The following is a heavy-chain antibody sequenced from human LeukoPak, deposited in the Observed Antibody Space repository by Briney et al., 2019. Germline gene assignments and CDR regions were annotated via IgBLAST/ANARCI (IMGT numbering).Heavy chain of an antibody. CDR3: ARVKPYYYYYGMGV. CDR1: GFTFSSYW. J-gene: IGHJ6*02. Sequence: GGSLRLSCAASGFTFSSYWMSWVRQAPGKGLEWVANIKQDGSEKYYVDSVKGRFTISRDNAKNSLYLQMNSLRAEDTAVYYCARVKPYYYYYGMGVWGQGTTVTVSS. CDR2: IKQDGSEK. V-gene: IGHV3-7*01.